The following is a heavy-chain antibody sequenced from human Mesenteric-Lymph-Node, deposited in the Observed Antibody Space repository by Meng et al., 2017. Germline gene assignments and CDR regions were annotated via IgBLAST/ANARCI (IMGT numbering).Heavy chain of an antibody. CDR1: GFTFSNYA. V-gene: IGHV3-23*01. CDR3: AKDSGSFDY. J-gene: IGHJ4*02. Sequence: GEFLKISCAASGFTFSNYAMTWVRQAPGKGLEWVLSISASGGNTFYADSIKGRFTISRDNSKNTLYLQMNSLRAEDTAVYYCAKDSGSFDYWGQGTLVTVSS. D-gene: IGHD3-10*01. CDR2: ISASGGNT.